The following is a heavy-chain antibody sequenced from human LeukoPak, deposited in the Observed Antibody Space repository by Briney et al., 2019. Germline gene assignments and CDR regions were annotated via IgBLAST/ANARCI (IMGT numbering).Heavy chain of an antibody. CDR1: GFKFDDYG. J-gene: IGHJ6*02. CDR3: AKDESTRGVAPGYFYGMGV. D-gene: IGHD3-10*01. V-gene: IGHV3-9*01. CDR2: ISWSSASR. Sequence: GRSLGLFCAVSGFKFDDYGMHWVRQAPGKGLEWVSGISWSSASRGYADSVKGRFTISRDNAKNSLYLQMDSLRVEDTALYYCAKDESTRGVAPGYFYGMGVWGQGTTVTVSS.